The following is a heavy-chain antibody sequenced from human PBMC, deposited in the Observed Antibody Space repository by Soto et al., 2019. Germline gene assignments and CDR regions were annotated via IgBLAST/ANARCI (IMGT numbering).Heavy chain of an antibody. CDR1: GYTFTSYG. Sequence: APVNVPCTASGYTFTSYGISWVRQAPGQGLEWMGWVSAYNGNTNYAQKLQGRVTMTTDTSTSTAYMELRSLRSDDTAVDYCARDCSSTSCYIYYYYGMDVWGQGTTVTVSS. J-gene: IGHJ6*02. CDR3: ARDCSSTSCYIYYYYGMDV. D-gene: IGHD2-2*02. CDR2: VSAYNGNT. V-gene: IGHV1-18*01.